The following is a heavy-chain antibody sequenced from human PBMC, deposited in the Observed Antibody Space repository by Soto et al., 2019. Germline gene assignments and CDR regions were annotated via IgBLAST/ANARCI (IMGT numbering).Heavy chain of an antibody. Sequence: QVQLVQSGAEVKKPGASVKVSCKASGYTFANYGISWVRQAPGQGLEWMGWITPYNGNTNYAQTLQGRLTMTTDTSTSTAYMELRSMRSDDTAVDYCAKGEGFLDYWGQGTMVTVSS. V-gene: IGHV1-18*01. D-gene: IGHD2-21*01. CDR2: ITPYNGNT. CDR1: GYTFANYG. CDR3: AKGEGFLDY. J-gene: IGHJ4*02.